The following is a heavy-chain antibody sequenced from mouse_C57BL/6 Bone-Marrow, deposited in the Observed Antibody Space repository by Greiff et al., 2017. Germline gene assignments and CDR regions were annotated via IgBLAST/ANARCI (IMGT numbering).Heavy chain of an antibody. D-gene: IGHD1-1*01. CDR2: INPNNGGT. J-gene: IGHJ2*01. V-gene: IGHV1-26*01. CDR3: ARWGTTVLDYFDY. CDR1: GYTFTDYY. Sequence: VQLQQSGPELVKPGASVKISCKASGYTFTDYYMNWVKQSHGKSLEWIGEINPNNGGTSYNQKFKGKATLTVEKSSSTAYMELRSLTSEDSAVYYCARWGTTVLDYFDYWGQGTTRTVSS.